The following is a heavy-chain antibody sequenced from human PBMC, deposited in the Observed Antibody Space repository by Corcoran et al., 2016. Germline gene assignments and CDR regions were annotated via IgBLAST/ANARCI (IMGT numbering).Heavy chain of an antibody. D-gene: IGHD3-22*01. CDR1: GFTFSSYS. CDR2: ISSSSSYI. Sequence: EVQLVESGGGLVKPGGSLRLSCAASGFTFSSYSMNWVRQAPGKGLEWVSSISSSSSYIYYADSVKGRFTISRDNAKNSLYLQMNSLRAEDTAVYYCARVNYYDSSGYYNNFDYWGQGTLVTVSS. V-gene: IGHV3-21*01. CDR3: ARVNYYDSSGYYNNFDY. J-gene: IGHJ4*02.